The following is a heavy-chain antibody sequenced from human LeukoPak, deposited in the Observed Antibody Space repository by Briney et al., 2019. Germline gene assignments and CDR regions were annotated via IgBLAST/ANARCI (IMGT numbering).Heavy chain of an antibody. CDR2: MNPNSGNT. J-gene: IGHJ3*02. CDR3: ARKQWLEPEAFDI. D-gene: IGHD5-18*01. CDR1: GYTFTSYD. Sequence: GASVKVSCKASGYTFTSYDINWVRQATGQGLEWMGWMNPNSGNTGYAQKFQGRVTITRNTSISTAYMELSSLRSEDTAVYYCARKQWLEPEAFDIWGQGTMVTVSS. V-gene: IGHV1-8*03.